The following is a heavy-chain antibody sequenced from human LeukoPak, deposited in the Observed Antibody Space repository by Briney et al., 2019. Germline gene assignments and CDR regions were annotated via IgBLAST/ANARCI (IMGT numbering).Heavy chain of an antibody. J-gene: IGHJ5*02. Sequence: GGSLRLSCAASGFTFSSYAMSWVRQAPGKGLEWVSAISGSGGTTYYANSVKGRFTFSRDNSKNTLHLQMNSLRAENTAIYYCARMIRDYGDSNWFDPWGQGTLVTVSS. CDR2: ISGSGGTT. CDR3: ARMIRDYGDSNWFDP. V-gene: IGHV3-23*01. CDR1: GFTFSSYA. D-gene: IGHD4-17*01.